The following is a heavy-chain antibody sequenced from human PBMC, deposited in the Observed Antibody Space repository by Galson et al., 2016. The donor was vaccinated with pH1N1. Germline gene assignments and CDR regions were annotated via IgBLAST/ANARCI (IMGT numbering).Heavy chain of an antibody. V-gene: IGHV2-5*02. CDR1: GFSLSSRGVG. CDR2: IYWDGNY. CDR3: APSVGNSVTTQKPFDY. J-gene: IGHJ4*02. Sequence: PALVKPTQTLTLTCSFSGFSLSSRGVGVGWVRQSPGKAPQWLAPIYWDGNYHYSPSLKTRLTLTKDTTRNRVVLTMTNMAPVDTATYYCAPSVGNSVTTQKPFDYWGQGTLVTVSS. D-gene: IGHD4-17*01.